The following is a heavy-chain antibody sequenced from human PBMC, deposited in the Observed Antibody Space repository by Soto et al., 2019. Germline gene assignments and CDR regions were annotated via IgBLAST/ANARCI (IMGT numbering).Heavy chain of an antibody. CDR2: MNPNSGDT. Sequence: QVQLVQSGAEVKKPGASVKVSCKASGYTFSSYDINWVRQATGQGLEWMGWMNPNSGDTNYPQKFQGRVPMTRNTSIATAYRELSSLRSEDTAVYYCARGLKFTTPLVRGVNPYYYYYMDVWGEGTTVTVSS. J-gene: IGHJ6*03. CDR1: GYTFSSYD. V-gene: IGHV1-8*01. D-gene: IGHD3-10*01. CDR3: ARGLKFTTPLVRGVNPYYYYYMDV.